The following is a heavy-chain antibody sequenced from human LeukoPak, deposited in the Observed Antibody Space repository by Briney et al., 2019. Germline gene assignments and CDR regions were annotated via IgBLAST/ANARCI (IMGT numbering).Heavy chain of an antibody. D-gene: IGHD3-10*01. CDR3: ARLSAYYYGSYFYYYMDV. CDR1: GFSFSSYW. Sequence: GGSLRLSCEASGFSFSSYWMSWVRLAPGKGPEWVANIKQDESEKYSVDSVKGRFIISRDNAKNSVFLQMNSLRAEDTALYYCARLSAYYYGSYFYYYMDVWGKGTTVTVSS. V-gene: IGHV3-7*01. J-gene: IGHJ6*03. CDR2: IKQDESEK.